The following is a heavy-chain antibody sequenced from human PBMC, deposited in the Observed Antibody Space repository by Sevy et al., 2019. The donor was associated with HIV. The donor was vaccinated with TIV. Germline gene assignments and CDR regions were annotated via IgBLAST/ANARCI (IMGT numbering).Heavy chain of an antibody. Sequence: GGSLRLSCAASGFTFSSYSMNWVRQAPGKGLEWVSSISSSSSYIHYADSVKGRFTISRDNAKNSLYLQMNSLRAEDTAVYYCAREFDILTGYWPALDYWGQGTLVTVSS. D-gene: IGHD3-9*01. CDR3: AREFDILTGYWPALDY. V-gene: IGHV3-21*01. J-gene: IGHJ4*02. CDR2: ISSSSSYI. CDR1: GFTFSSYS.